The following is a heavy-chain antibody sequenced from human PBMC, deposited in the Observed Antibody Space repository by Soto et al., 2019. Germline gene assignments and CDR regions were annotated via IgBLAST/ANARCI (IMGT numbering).Heavy chain of an antibody. CDR2: IYYSGST. CDR1: GGSISNYY. D-gene: IGHD3-3*01. Sequence: QVQLQESGPGLVKPSETLSLTCTVSGGSISNYYWSWIRQTPGKGLEWIGYIYYSGSTNYNPSRKSRVTISVDTSKHQFSLKLSSVTAADTAVYYCAREAVRDDFWSGYYSPYYYFYMDVWGKGTTVTVSS. CDR3: AREAVRDDFWSGYYSPYYYFYMDV. V-gene: IGHV4-59*01. J-gene: IGHJ6*03.